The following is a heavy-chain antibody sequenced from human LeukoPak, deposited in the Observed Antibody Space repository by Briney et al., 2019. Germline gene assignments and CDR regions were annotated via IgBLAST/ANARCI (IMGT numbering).Heavy chain of an antibody. CDR3: ARDPAQWGATPGAGMWVLPNHWFDP. CDR1: GYTFTGYY. V-gene: IGHV1-2*02. CDR2: INPNSGGT. Sequence: GASVKVSCKASGYTFTGYYMHWVRQAPGQGLEWMGWINPNSGGTNYAQKLQGRVTMTTDTSTSTAYMELRSLRSDDTAVYYCARDPAQWGATPGAGMWVLPNHWFDPWGQGTLVTVSS. J-gene: IGHJ5*02. D-gene: IGHD1-26*01.